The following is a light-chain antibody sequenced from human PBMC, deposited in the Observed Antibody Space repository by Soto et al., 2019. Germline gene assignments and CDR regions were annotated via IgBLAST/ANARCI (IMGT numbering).Light chain of an antibody. Sequence: QSVLAQPASVSGSPGQSITISCTGTSSDIGGYNLVSWYQQHSGKAPKLMIYEDIRRPSGVSNRSSGSKSGNTASLTISGLQAEDEADYYCCSYAGLLTPYVFGTGTKVTVL. CDR2: EDI. J-gene: IGLJ1*01. V-gene: IGLV2-23*01. CDR3: CSYAGLLTPYV. CDR1: SSDIGGYNL.